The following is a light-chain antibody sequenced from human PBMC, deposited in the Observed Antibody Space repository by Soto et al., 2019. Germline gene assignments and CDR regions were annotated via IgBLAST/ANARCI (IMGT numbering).Light chain of an antibody. CDR1: SSDVGTYNY. V-gene: IGLV2-11*01. J-gene: IGLJ1*01. CDR2: DVI. Sequence: QSALTQPRSVSGSPGQSVTISCTGTSSDVGTYNYVSWYQQHPGKAPKLIIYDVIKRPSGVPDRFSGSKSGNTASLTISGLQAEDEADYYCCSYAGSYTHVFGTGTKVTVL. CDR3: CSYAGSYTHV.